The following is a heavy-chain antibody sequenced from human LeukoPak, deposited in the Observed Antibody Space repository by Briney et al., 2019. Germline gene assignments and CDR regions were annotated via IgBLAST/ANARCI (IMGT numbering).Heavy chain of an antibody. CDR2: INSDGSNT. D-gene: IGHD1-26*01. Sequence: AGGSLRLSCAASGFTFSSYWMHWVRQAPGKGLVWVARINSDGSNTPYADSVKGRFTISRDNANNTLYLQMHSLRAEDTAVYYCVRPQYSGSRLVSWGQGTLVTVSS. J-gene: IGHJ4*02. CDR1: GFTFSSYW. CDR3: VRPQYSGSRLVS. V-gene: IGHV3-74*03.